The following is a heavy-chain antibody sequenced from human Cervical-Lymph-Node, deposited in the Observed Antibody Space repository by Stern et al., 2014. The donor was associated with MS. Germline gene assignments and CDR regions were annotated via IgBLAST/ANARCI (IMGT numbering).Heavy chain of an antibody. CDR2: IKAANGNT. CDR3: ARGGGYYYGMDV. V-gene: IGHV1-3*01. CDR1: GYIFTTYS. D-gene: IGHD2-15*01. J-gene: IGHJ6*02. Sequence: VQLVESGAEVRKPGASVKVSCKASGYIFTTYSLHWVRQAPGQRPEWMGWIKAANGNTKYSQQFQGRVSITRDTSASTAHMDLSNLRSEDTAVYYCARGGGYYYGMDVWGQGTTVTVSS.